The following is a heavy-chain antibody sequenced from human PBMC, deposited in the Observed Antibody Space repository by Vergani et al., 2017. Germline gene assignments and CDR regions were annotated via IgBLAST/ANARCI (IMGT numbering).Heavy chain of an antibody. CDR1: GYTFTGYY. D-gene: IGHD6-13*01. V-gene: IGHV1-2*02. CDR3: ARGGSSSWYVHYYYYMDV. Sequence: QVQLVQSGAEVKKPGASVKVSCKASGYTFTGYYMHWVRQAPGQGLEWMGWINPNSGGTNYAQKFQGRVTMTRYTSLSTAYLELSRLRSDDTAVYYCARGGSSSWYVHYYYYMDVWGKGTTVTVSS. J-gene: IGHJ6*03. CDR2: INPNSGGT.